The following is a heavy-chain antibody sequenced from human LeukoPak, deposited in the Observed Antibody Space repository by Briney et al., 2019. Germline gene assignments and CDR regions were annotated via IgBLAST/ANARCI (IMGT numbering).Heavy chain of an antibody. CDR2: INPDGSDK. CDR1: GFSFRTSW. J-gene: IGHJ4*02. V-gene: IGHV3-7*03. Sequence: GGSLRLSCGASGFSFRTSWLNWVRQAPGKGLEWVASINPDGSDKYSVDSVKGRFTISRDNSKNTLYLQMNSLRAEDTAVYYCAKSSPPPLSYWGQGTLVTVSS. CDR3: AKSSPPPLSY.